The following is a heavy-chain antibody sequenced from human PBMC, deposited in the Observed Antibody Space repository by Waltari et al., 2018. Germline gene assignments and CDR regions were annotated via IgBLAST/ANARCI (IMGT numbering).Heavy chain of an antibody. Sequence: QVQLVQSGAEVKKPGASVKVSCKASGYTFTGYYMHWVRQAPGQGLEWMGRINPNSGGTNYAQKFQGRVTMTRDTSISTAYMELSRLRSDDTAVYYCARGEVQGVTKRSNWFDPWGQGTLVTVSS. CDR2: INPNSGGT. V-gene: IGHV1-2*06. J-gene: IGHJ5*02. CDR1: GYTFTGYY. D-gene: IGHD3-10*01. CDR3: ARGEVQGVTKRSNWFDP.